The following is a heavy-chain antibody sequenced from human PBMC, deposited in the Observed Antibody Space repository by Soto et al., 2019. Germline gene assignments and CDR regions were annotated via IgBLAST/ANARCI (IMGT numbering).Heavy chain of an antibody. D-gene: IGHD2-8*01. CDR2: IGNAGDT. CDR3: ARTYCINGECYFGTFDL. CDR1: GFSFGTSD. J-gene: IGHJ3*01. Sequence: EVQLVESGGGLVQPGGSLRLSCAASGFSFGTSDMHWVRQTTGKGLQWVSTIGNAGDTHYPDSVKGRFPISRENARNSLYLQMNNLRAGDPAVYYCARTYCINGECYFGTFDLWGQGTMVTVSS. V-gene: IGHV3-13*01.